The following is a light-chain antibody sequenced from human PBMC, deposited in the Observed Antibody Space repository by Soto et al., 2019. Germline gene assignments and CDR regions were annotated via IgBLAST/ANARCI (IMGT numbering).Light chain of an antibody. Sequence: EKVMTQSPATLSVSPGERATLSCRASQSVSNYLAWYQQKPGQAPRLVIYDATKRATGIPARISGSGSGADFILSISRLEPEDFAVYYCQQYGSSPWTFGQGTKVDIK. CDR2: DAT. V-gene: IGKV3-20*01. CDR3: QQYGSSPWT. J-gene: IGKJ1*01. CDR1: QSVSNY.